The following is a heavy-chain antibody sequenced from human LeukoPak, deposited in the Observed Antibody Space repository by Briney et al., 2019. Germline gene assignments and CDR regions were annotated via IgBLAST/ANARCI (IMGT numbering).Heavy chain of an antibody. D-gene: IGHD2-2*01. V-gene: IGHV1-18*01. J-gene: IGHJ6*03. CDR1: GYTFTSYG. Sequence: GASVKVSCKASGYTFTSYGISWVRQAPGQGLEWMGWISAYNGNTNYAQKLQGRVTMTTDTSTSTAYMELRSLRSDDTAVYYCARVGVLTRARSSTSWYYYMDVWGKGTTVTVSS. CDR3: ARVGVLTRARSSTSWYYYMDV. CDR2: ISAYNGNT.